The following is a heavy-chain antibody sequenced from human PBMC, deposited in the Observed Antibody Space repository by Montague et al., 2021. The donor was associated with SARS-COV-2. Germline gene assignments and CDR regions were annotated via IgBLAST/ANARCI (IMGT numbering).Heavy chain of an antibody. Sequence: RKSDYAPSVRGRLTVNPDASKNEFSLELNYVTPEDTAVYYCVRYSGWFYFDFWGQGTLVTVSS. D-gene: IGHD6-19*01. J-gene: IGHJ4*02. CDR3: VRYSGWFYFDF. CDR2: RKS. V-gene: IGHV6-1*01.